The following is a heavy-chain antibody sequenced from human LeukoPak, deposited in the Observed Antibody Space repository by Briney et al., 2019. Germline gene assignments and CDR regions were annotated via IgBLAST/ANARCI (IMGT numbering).Heavy chain of an antibody. CDR1: GFTFDDYG. Sequence: GGSLRLSCAASGFTFDDYGMSWVRQAPGKGLEWVSGINWNGGSTGYADSVKGRFTISRDNAKNSLYLQMNSLRAEDTAVYYCARDAGNSSGWNDFDYWGQGTLVTVSS. V-gene: IGHV3-20*04. CDR2: INWNGGST. J-gene: IGHJ4*02. D-gene: IGHD6-19*01. CDR3: ARDAGNSSGWNDFDY.